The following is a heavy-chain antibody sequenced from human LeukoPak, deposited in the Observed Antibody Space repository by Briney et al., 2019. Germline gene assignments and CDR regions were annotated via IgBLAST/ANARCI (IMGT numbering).Heavy chain of an antibody. Sequence: GGSLRLSCAASGFTFSSYWMSWVRQAPGKGLEWVANIKQDGSEKYYVDSVKGRFTISRDNAKNSLYLQMNSLRAEDTAVYYCARVEETATTAAIIRKYDYYYYYMDVWGKGTTVTVSS. CDR3: ARVEETATTAAIIRKYDYYYYYMDV. D-gene: IGHD4-11*01. J-gene: IGHJ6*03. CDR1: GFTFSSYW. CDR2: IKQDGSEK. V-gene: IGHV3-7*01.